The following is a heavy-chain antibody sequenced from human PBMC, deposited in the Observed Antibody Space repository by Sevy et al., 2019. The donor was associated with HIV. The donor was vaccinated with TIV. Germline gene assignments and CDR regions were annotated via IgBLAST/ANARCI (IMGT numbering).Heavy chain of an antibody. CDR2: KTGSAGVT. CDR1: GFSLSNYA. J-gene: IGHJ4*02. V-gene: IGHV3-23*01. Sequence: GGSLRLSCAASGFSLSNYAMSWVRQAPGKGLEWISTKTGSAGVTYYADSVKGRFNISRDNSKNTLFLQMNSLRAEDTALYYCAKGRIPSIGTLGPFDSWGQGTQVTVSS. CDR3: AKGRIPSIGTLGPFDS. D-gene: IGHD6-6*01.